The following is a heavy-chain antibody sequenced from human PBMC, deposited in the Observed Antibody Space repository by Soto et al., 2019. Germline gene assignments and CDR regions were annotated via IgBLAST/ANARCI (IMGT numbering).Heavy chain of an antibody. V-gene: IGHV3-23*01. Sequence: EVQLLESGGGLIQPGGSLRLSCAASGFTFRSNAMSWVRQAPGKGLEWVSSISGSGGSTFYADSVKGRVTISRDNSKNTLYLQMNSLRAEDPAVYYCAEDPGGLLDAFDIWGQGTMVTVSS. D-gene: IGHD3-10*01. CDR3: AEDPGGLLDAFDI. CDR2: ISGSGGST. CDR1: GFTFRSNA. J-gene: IGHJ3*02.